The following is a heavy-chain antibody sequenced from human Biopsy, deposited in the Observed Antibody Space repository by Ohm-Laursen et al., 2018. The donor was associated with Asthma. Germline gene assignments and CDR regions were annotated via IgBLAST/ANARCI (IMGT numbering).Heavy chain of an antibody. Sequence: SLRLSCAASGFTFSSYGMHWVRQAPGKGLEWEGVISYDGSNKYYADSVKGRFTISRDNSKNTLYLQMNSLRAEDTAVYYCARESSVAGSSDFDYWGQGTLVTVSS. CDR1: GFTFSSYG. CDR2: ISYDGSNK. J-gene: IGHJ4*02. V-gene: IGHV3-30*03. CDR3: ARESSVAGSSDFDY. D-gene: IGHD6-19*01.